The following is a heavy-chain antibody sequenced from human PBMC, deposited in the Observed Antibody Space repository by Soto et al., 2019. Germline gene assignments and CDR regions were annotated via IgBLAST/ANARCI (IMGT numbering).Heavy chain of an antibody. J-gene: IGHJ5*02. CDR3: ARRYCSSTSCYNWFDP. Sequence: QVQLQESGPGLVKPSETLSLTCTVSGGSISSYYWSWIRQPPGKGLEWIGYIYYSGSTNYNPSLKSRATISVDTSKTQFSLKLSSVTAADTAVYYCARRYCSSTSCYNWFDPWGQGTLVTVSS. CDR1: GGSISSYY. CDR2: IYYSGST. D-gene: IGHD2-2*01. V-gene: IGHV4-59*08.